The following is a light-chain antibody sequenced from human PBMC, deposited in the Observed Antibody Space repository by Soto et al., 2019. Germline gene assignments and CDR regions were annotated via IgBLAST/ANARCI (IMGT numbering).Light chain of an antibody. CDR1: SSDVGGYNY. J-gene: IGLJ1*01. Sequence: QSVLTQAASVSGAPGRSITISDTGISSDVGGYNYVCCYQQHPGKAPQLMIYEVSNPPSGESNRVSGSKSGNTASLTLSGIQPEDEADSSCSSYKSNGTPYVFGNGTKVTVL. CDR3: SSYKSNGTPYV. CDR2: EVS. V-gene: IGLV2-14*01.